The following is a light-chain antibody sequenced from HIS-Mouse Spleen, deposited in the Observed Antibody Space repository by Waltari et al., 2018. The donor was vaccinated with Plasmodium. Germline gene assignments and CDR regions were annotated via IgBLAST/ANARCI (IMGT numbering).Light chain of an antibody. CDR1: ALPKNY. V-gene: IGLV3-10*01. J-gene: IGLJ3*02. CDR2: EDS. Sequence: SYELQHPPSVSFSPGQTARITCSGAALPKNYAYWYQQKSGQAPVVVIYEDSKRPSGIPERFAGSSSGTMATLTISGAQVEDEADYYCYSTDSSGNHRVFGGGTKLTVL. CDR3: YSTDSSGNHRV.